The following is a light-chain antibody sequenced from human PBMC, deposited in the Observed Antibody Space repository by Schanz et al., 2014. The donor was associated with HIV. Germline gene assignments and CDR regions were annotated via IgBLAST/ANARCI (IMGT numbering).Light chain of an antibody. J-gene: IGLJ3*02. CDR2: ANS. Sequence: QSVLTQPPSASGTPGQRVTISCSGSSSTFRSNAVNPTPPPPATAPKLHTYANSHRPSGIPDRFSGSKSGTSASLVISGLQSQDEADYYCATWDDSLNRWVLGGGTKLTVL. V-gene: IGLV1-44*01. CDR3: ATWDDSLNRWV. CDR1: SSTFRSNA.